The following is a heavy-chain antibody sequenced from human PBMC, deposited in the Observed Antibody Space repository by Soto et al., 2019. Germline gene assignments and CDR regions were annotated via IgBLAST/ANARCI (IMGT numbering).Heavy chain of an antibody. CDR1: GFTFSRYA. CDR3: AKGGFLYLFDP. J-gene: IGHJ5*02. CDR2: ISGSGGST. Sequence: GSLRLSCAASGFTFSRYAKSWVRQAPGKGLEWVSSISGSGGSTYYADSVKGRFTISRDNSKNTLYLQMNSLRAEDTAVYYCAKGGFLYLFDPWGQGTLVNVSS. D-gene: IGHD3-10*01. V-gene: IGHV3-23*01.